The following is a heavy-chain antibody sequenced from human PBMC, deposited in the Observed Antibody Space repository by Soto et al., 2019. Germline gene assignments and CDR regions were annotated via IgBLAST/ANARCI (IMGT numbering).Heavy chain of an antibody. V-gene: IGHV1-46*03. J-gene: IGHJ4*02. D-gene: IGHD2-15*01. CDR1: GYTFTSYY. Sequence: GASVKVSCKASGYTFTSYYMHCVRQAPGQGLEWMGIINPSGGSTSYAQKFQGRVTMTRDTSTSTVYMELSSLRSEDTAVYYCAILGGYCSGGSCFQYYFDYWGQGTLVTVSS. CDR2: INPSGGST. CDR3: AILGGYCSGGSCFQYYFDY.